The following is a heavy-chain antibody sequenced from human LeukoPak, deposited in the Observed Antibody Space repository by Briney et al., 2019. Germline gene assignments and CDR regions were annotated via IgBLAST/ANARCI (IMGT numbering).Heavy chain of an antibody. CDR3: AREGTIFGVVIRPGTFPDPLDY. CDR1: GGTFSSYA. CDR2: IIPSFGTA. D-gene: IGHD3-3*01. J-gene: IGHJ4*02. Sequence: SVKVSCKASGGTFSSYAISWVRQAPGQGLEWVGGIIPSFGTANYAQKYQGRVTITADESTSTAYMELSSLRSEDTAVYYCAREGTIFGVVIRPGTFPDPLDYWGQGTLVTVSS. V-gene: IGHV1-69*13.